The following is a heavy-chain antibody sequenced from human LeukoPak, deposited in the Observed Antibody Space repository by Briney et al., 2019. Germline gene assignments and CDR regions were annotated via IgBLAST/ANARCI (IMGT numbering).Heavy chain of an antibody. CDR1: GGSISSSSYY. Sequence: SETLSLTCTVSGGSISSSSYYWGWIRQPPGKGLEWIGSIYYSGSTYYNPSLKSRVTISVDTSKNQFSLKLSSVTAADTAVYYCARQLDYYDSSGPWGQGTLVTVSS. V-gene: IGHV4-39*01. CDR3: ARQLDYYDSSGP. J-gene: IGHJ5*02. CDR2: IYYSGST. D-gene: IGHD3-22*01.